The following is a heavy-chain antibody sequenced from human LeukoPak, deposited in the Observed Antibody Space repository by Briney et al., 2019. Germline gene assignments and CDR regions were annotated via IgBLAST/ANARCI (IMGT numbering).Heavy chain of an antibody. Sequence: PSETLSLTCTVSGGSISSSCYYWGWNRQPPGKGLEWIGSMLYSGNTYYNPSLKSRVTISVDTSKNQFSLRLSSVTAADTAVYYCARHEGDYWGQGTLVTVSS. CDR3: ARHEGDY. CDR1: GGSISSSCYY. J-gene: IGHJ4*02. V-gene: IGHV4-39*01. CDR2: MLYSGNT.